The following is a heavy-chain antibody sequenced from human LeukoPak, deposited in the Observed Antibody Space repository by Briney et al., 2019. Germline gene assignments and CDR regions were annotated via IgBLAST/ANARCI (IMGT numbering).Heavy chain of an antibody. J-gene: IGHJ6*03. Sequence: GESLKISCKGSGYSFTSYWIGWVRQMPGKGLEWMGIIYPGDSDTRYSPSFQGQVTISADKSISTAYLQWSSLKASDTAMYYCARSALGPASDYYYMDVWDKGTTVTVSS. CDR1: GYSFTSYW. D-gene: IGHD1-14*01. V-gene: IGHV5-51*01. CDR2: IYPGDSDT. CDR3: ARSALGPASDYYYMDV.